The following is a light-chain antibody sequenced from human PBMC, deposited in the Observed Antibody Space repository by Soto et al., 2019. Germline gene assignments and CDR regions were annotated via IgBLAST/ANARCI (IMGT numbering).Light chain of an antibody. Sequence: QSALTQPPSGSGSPGQSVTISCTGTSSDVGGYNYVSWYQQHPGKAPKLMIFEVSKRPSGVPDRFSGSKSGNTASLTVSGLQAEDESDYYCSSYAGSNNFVFGTGTKVTFL. CDR2: EVS. J-gene: IGLJ1*01. CDR1: SSDVGGYNY. CDR3: SSYAGSNNFV. V-gene: IGLV2-8*01.